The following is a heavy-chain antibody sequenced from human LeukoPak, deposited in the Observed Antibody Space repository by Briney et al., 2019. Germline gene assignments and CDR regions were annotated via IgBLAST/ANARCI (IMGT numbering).Heavy chain of an antibody. CDR1: GFTFNTYT. D-gene: IGHD6-19*01. V-gene: IGHV3-30-3*01. CDR3: ARRGSSGCFDY. Sequence: GGSLRLSCAASGFTFNTYTIHWVRQAPGKGLEWVAVISYDESNKYYADSVKGRFTISRDNSKNTLYLQMNSLRAEDTAVYYCARRGSSGCFDYWGQGTLVTVSS. CDR2: ISYDESNK. J-gene: IGHJ4*02.